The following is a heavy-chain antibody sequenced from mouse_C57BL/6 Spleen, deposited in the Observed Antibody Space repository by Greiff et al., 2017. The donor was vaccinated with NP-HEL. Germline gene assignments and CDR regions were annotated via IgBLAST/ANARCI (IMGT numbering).Heavy chain of an antibody. D-gene: IGHD1-1*01. Sequence: QVQLKQSGAELVKPGASVKISCKASGYAFSSYWMNWVKQRPGKGLEWIGQIYPGDGDTNYNGKFKGKATLTADKSSSTAYMQLSSLTSEDSAVYFCARTRYYGSSLYFDVWGTGTTVTVSS. CDR2: IYPGDGDT. V-gene: IGHV1-80*01. J-gene: IGHJ1*03. CDR1: GYAFSSYW. CDR3: ARTRYYGSSLYFDV.